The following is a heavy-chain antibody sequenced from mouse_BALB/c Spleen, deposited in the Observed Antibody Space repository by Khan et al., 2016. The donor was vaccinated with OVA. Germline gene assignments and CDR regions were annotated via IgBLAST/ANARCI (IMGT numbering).Heavy chain of an antibody. CDR2: IWSDGST. J-gene: IGHJ4*01. Sequence: VQLQESGPGLAAPSQSLSITCTISGFSLTNYGVHWVRQPPGKGLEWLVVIWSDGSTNYNSVLKSRLTITKDNSQNQVLLKMNSLQTDDTAIYCGARQPYYHYNIMDYWGQGTSVTVSA. V-gene: IGHV2-6-1*01. D-gene: IGHD2-10*01. CDR1: GFSLTNYG. CDR3: ARQPYYHYNIMDY.